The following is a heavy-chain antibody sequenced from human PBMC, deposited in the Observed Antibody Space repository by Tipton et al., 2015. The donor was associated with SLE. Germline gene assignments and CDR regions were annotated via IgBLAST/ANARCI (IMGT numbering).Heavy chain of an antibody. V-gene: IGHV3-7*01. D-gene: IGHD6-13*01. Sequence: SLRLSCAASGFTFSSYWMSWVRQAPGKGLEWVANIKQDGSEKYYVDSVKGRFTISRDNAKNSLYLQMNSLRAEDTAVYYCARDPAHSIAAALDYWGQGTLVTVSS. CDR2: IKQDGSEK. CDR3: ARDPAHSIAAALDY. J-gene: IGHJ4*02. CDR1: GFTFSSYW.